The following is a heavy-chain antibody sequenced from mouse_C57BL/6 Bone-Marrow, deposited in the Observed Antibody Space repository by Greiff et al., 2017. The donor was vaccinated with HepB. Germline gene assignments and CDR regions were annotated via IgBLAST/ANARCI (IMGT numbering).Heavy chain of an antibody. CDR2: IDPSDSET. CDR3: AREGYYGNYGWYFDV. CDR1: GYTFTSYW. D-gene: IGHD2-1*01. J-gene: IGHJ1*03. V-gene: IGHV1-52*01. Sequence: QLQQPGAELVRPGSSVKLSCKASGYTFTSYWMHWVKQRPIQGLEWIGNIDPSDSETHYNQKFKDKATLTVDKSPSTAYMQLSSLTSEDSAVDYCAREGYYGNYGWYFDVWGTGTTVTVSS.